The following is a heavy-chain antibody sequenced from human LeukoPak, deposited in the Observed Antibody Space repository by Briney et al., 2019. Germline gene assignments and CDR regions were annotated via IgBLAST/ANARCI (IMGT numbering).Heavy chain of an antibody. Sequence: PSETLSLTCTVSGGSISSYYWSWIRQPPGKGLEWIGYIYYSGSTNYNPSLKSPVTISVDTSKNQFSLKLSSVTAADTAVYYCARGEYYDSSGYYYWGQGTLVTVSS. CDR1: GGSISSYY. D-gene: IGHD3-22*01. CDR2: IYYSGST. V-gene: IGHV4-59*01. CDR3: ARGEYYDSSGYYY. J-gene: IGHJ4*02.